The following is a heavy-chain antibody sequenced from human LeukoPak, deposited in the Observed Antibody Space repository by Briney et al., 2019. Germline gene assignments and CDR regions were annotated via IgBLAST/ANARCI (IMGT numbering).Heavy chain of an antibody. CDR3: ARGGSGCFDI. CDR1: GFTFSSYW. J-gene: IGHJ3*02. Sequence: GGSLRLSCAASGFTFSSYWMHWVRQAPGKGLVWVSRINGDGGGTTYADSVKGRFTISRDNAKNTVDLQMNSLRDEDTAVYYCARGGSGCFDIWGQGTMVTVSS. D-gene: IGHD1-26*01. CDR2: INGDGGGT. V-gene: IGHV3-74*01.